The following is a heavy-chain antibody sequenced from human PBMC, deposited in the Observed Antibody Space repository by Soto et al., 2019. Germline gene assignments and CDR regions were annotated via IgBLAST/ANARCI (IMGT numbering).Heavy chain of an antibody. V-gene: IGHV5-51*01. J-gene: IGHJ6*02. CDR2: IYPGDSDT. Sequence: GESLKISSKGSGYSFTSYWNGWVRQMPGKGMEWMGIIYPGDSDTRYSPSFQGQVTISADKSISTAYLQWSSLKASDTAIYYCAGGGVRGVITRTRDYYGMDVWGQGTTVTVSS. CDR1: GYSFTSYW. CDR3: AGGGVRGVITRTRDYYGMDV. D-gene: IGHD3-10*01.